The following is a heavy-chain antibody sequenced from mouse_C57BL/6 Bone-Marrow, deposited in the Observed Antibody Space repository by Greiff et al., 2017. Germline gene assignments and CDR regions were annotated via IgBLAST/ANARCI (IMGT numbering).Heavy chain of an antibody. V-gene: IGHV5-17*01. CDR1: GFTFSDYG. D-gene: IGHD2-12*01. CDR2: ISSGSSTI. CDR3: ARGELPLYWYVDV. Sequence: EVQLVESGGGLVKPGGSLKLSCAASGFTFSDYGMHWVRQAPEKGLEWVAYISSGSSTIYYADTVKGRFTISRDNAKNTLFLHMTSLRSEDTAMYYCARGELPLYWYVDVWGTGTTVTVSS. J-gene: IGHJ1*03.